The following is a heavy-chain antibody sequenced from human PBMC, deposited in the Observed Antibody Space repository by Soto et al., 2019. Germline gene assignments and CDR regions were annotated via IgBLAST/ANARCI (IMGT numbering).Heavy chain of an antibody. CDR1: GYTFTRCC. CDR3: ARQKTGVMHRGAFDI. V-gene: IGHV1-18*01. CDR2: ISAYNGNT. Sequence: SSVTVSCQASGYTFTRCCIIWVRQAPGQGLEWMGWISAYNGNTNYAQKPQRRVTMTTDTSTSTAFMELRSLRSDDSAVYYCARQKTGVMHRGAFDIWGQGTMVTVSS. D-gene: IGHD7-27*01. J-gene: IGHJ3*02.